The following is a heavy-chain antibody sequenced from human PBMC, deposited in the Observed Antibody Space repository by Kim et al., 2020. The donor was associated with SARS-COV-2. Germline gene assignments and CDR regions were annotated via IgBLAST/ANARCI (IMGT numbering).Heavy chain of an antibody. D-gene: IGHD6-13*01. CDR2: IYYDGSNK. Sequence: GGSLRRSCAASGFTFSSYGMHWVRQAPGKGLEWMAVIYYDGSNKYYADSVKGRFTISRDNSKNTLYLQMNSLRAEDTAVYYCARDHLSSLYYFDYWGQGT. CDR1: GFTFSSYG. V-gene: IGHV3-33*01. CDR3: ARDHLSSLYYFDY. J-gene: IGHJ4*02.